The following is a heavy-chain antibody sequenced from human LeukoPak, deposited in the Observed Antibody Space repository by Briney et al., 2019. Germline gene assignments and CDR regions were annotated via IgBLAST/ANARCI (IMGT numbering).Heavy chain of an antibody. Sequence: SGTLSLTCAVSGGSISSNNWCGWVRQPPGKGLEWIGEIYHSGSPNYNPSLKSRVTISVDKSRNHFSLNLSSVTAADTAVYYCARVGGDSPGWGQGTLVTVSS. V-gene: IGHV4-4*02. D-gene: IGHD2-21*01. CDR1: GGSISSNNW. CDR2: IYHSGSP. J-gene: IGHJ4*02. CDR3: ARVGGDSPG.